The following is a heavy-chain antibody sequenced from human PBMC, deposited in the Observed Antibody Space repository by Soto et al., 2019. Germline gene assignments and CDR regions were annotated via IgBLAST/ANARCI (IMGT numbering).Heavy chain of an antibody. J-gene: IGHJ4*02. V-gene: IGHV3-48*02. CDR1: GFTISTYT. CDR2: ISSSSSTI. CDR3: ARELTPSYYFDSSGYSYDY. Sequence: GGSLRLSCVASGFTISTYTMNWVRQAPGKGLEWVSYISSSSSTIYYADSVKGRFTISRDNAKNSLYLQMNSLRDEDTAVYYCARELTPSYYFDSSGYSYDYWGQGTLVTVSS. D-gene: IGHD3-22*01.